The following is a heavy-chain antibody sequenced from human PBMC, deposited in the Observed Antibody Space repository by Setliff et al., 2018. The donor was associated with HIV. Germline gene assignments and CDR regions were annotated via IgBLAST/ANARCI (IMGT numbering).Heavy chain of an antibody. CDR3: ARQEIGSSSYYYYMDV. D-gene: IGHD6-6*01. J-gene: IGHJ6*03. CDR1: GGSFSGYY. CDR2: VHYSGST. Sequence: PSQTLSLTCAVYGGSFSGYYWSWIRQPPGKGLEWIGSVHYSGSTYYNPSLKSRGTISADTSKNQFSLKLSSVTAADTAVYFCARQEIGSSSYYYYMDVWGKGTTVTVSS. V-gene: IGHV4-34*01.